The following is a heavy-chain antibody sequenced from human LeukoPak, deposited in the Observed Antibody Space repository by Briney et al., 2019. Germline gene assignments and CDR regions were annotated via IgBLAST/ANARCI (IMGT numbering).Heavy chain of an antibody. V-gene: IGHV1-69*05. J-gene: IGHJ3*02. CDR2: IIPIFGTA. Sequence: SVKVSCKASGGTFSSYAISWVRQAPGQGLEWMGGIIPIFGTANYAQKFQGRVTITTDESTSTAYMELSSLRSEDTAVYYCARYCSGGSCYSDAFDIWGQGTMVTVSS. CDR1: GGTFSSYA. CDR3: ARYCSGGSCYSDAFDI. D-gene: IGHD2-15*01.